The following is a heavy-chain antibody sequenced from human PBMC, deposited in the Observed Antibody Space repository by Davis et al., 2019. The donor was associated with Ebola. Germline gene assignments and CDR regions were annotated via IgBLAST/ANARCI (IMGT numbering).Heavy chain of an antibody. CDR1: GFTFSDYY. D-gene: IGHD6-19*01. J-gene: IGHJ4*02. V-gene: IGHV3-11*06. CDR2: ISSSSSYT. Sequence: GESLKISCAASGFTFSDYYMSWIRQAPGKGLEWVSYISSSSSYTNYADSVKGRFTISRDNAKNSLYLQMNSLRAEDTAVYYCAREAGPVWFDYWGQGTLVTVSS. CDR3: AREAGPVWFDY.